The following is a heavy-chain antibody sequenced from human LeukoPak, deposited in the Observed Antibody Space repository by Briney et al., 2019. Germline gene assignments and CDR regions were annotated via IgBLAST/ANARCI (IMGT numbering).Heavy chain of an antibody. V-gene: IGHV4-30-4*01. CDR3: ARGCSSTSCPVDY. Sequence: PSQTLSLTCTVSGGSISSGDYYWSWIRQPPGKGLEWIGYIYYSGSTYYNPSLKSRVTISVDTSKNQFSLKLSSVTAADTAVYYCARGCSSTSCPVDYWGQGTLATVSS. D-gene: IGHD2-2*01. J-gene: IGHJ4*02. CDR2: IYYSGST. CDR1: GGSISSGDYY.